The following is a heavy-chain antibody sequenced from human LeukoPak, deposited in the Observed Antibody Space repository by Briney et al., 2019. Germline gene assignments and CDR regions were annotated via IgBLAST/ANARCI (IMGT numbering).Heavy chain of an antibody. Sequence: SETLSLTCTVSGGSISSYYWSWIRQPPGKGLEWIGYIYYSGSTNYNPCLKSRVTISVDTSKNQFSLKLSSVTAADTAVYYCAREAGGDYYYYYYMDVWGKGTTVTVSS. CDR1: GGSISSYY. J-gene: IGHJ6*03. CDR3: AREAGGDYYYYYYMDV. D-gene: IGHD6-19*01. V-gene: IGHV4-59*01. CDR2: IYYSGST.